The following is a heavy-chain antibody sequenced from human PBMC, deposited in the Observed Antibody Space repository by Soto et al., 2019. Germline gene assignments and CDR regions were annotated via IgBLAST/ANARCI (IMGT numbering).Heavy chain of an antibody. CDR1: GGSFSGYY. V-gene: IGHV4-34*01. Sequence: SETLSLTCAVYGGSFSGYYWSWIRQPPGKGLEWIGEINHSGSTNYNPSLKSRVTISVDTSKNQFSLKLSSVTAADTAVYYCATDYYYDSSGRTPLRYWGQGTLVTVSS. CDR3: ATDYYYDSSGRTPLRY. CDR2: INHSGST. D-gene: IGHD3-22*01. J-gene: IGHJ4*02.